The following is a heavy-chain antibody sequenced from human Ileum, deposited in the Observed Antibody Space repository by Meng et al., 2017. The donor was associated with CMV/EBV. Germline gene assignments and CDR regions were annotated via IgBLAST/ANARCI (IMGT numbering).Heavy chain of an antibody. CDR2: IYYSGST. Sequence: GSLRLSCTVSGGSVSSGSYYWSWIRQPPGKGLEWIGYIYYSGSTNYNPSLKSRVTISVDTSKNQFSLKLSSVTAADTAVYYCASCSSTSCRYYYGMDVWGQGNMVTVAS. D-gene: IGHD2-2*01. CDR3: ASCSSTSCRYYYGMDV. V-gene: IGHV4-61*01. J-gene: IGHJ6*01. CDR1: GGSVSSGSYY.